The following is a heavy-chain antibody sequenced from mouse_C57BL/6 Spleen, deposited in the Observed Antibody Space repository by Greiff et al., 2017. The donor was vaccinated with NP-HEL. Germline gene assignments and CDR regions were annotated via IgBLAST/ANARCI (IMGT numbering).Heavy chain of an antibody. Sequence: VMLVESGGGLVKPGGSLKLSCAASGFTFSSYTMSLVRQTPEKRLEWVATISGGGGNTYYPDSVKGRFTISRDNAKNTLYLQMSILRSEDMALYYCARQEAQGLFSYCGHGTLDTVCA. V-gene: IGHV5-9*01. D-gene: IGHD1-3*01. J-gene: IGHJ3*01. CDR3: ARQEAQGLFSY. CDR2: ISGGGGNT. CDR1: GFTFSSYT.